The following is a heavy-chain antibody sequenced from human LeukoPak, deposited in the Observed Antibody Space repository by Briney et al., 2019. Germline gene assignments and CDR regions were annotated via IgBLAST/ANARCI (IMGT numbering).Heavy chain of an antibody. CDR2: IYYSGGT. D-gene: IGHD6-6*01. Sequence: SETLSLTCTVSGGSISSGGYYWGWIRQPPGKGLEWIGSIYYSGGTYYNPSLKSRVTISVDTSKNQFSLKLSSVTAADTAVYYCARRLSTYSSSPYFDYWGQGTLVTVSS. V-gene: IGHV4-39*01. CDR3: ARRLSTYSSSPYFDY. J-gene: IGHJ4*02. CDR1: GGSISSGGYY.